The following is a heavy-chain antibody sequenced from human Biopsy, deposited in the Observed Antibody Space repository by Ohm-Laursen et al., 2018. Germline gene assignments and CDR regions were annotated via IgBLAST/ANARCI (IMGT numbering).Heavy chain of an antibody. Sequence: SDTLSLTCTVSGGSIISYYWNWIRQPAGKGLEWIGRIYSSGGTKYNPSLKSRVTMSVDTSKKQLSLKVRSVTAADTAVYYCARDYDTSGYYYVSWGQRTLVTVSS. V-gene: IGHV4-4*07. J-gene: IGHJ5*02. CDR3: ARDYDTSGYYYVS. CDR1: GGSIISYY. D-gene: IGHD3-22*01. CDR2: IYSSGGT.